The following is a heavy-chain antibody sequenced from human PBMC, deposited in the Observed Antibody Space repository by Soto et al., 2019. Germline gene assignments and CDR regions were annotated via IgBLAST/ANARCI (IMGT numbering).Heavy chain of an antibody. J-gene: IGHJ6*02. V-gene: IGHV3-30*18. CDR1: GFTFSSYG. D-gene: IGHD3-3*01. CDR2: ISYDGSNK. CDR3: AKDLELTTYYYYGMGV. Sequence: GGSLRLSWAASGFTFSSYGMHWVRQAPGKGLEWVAVISYDGSNKYYADSVKGRFTISRDNSKNTLYLQMNSLRAEDTAVYYCAKDLELTTYYYYGMGVWGQGTTVTVSS.